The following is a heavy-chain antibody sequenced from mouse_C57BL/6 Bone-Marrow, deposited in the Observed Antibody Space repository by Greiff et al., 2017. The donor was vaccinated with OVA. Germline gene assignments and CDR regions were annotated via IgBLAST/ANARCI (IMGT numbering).Heavy chain of an antibody. J-gene: IGHJ3*01. Sequence: QVTLKVSGPGILQPSQTLSLTCSFSGFSLSTFGMGVGWIRQPSGKGLEWLAHIWWDDDKYYNPALKSRLTISKDTSKNQLFLKIANVDTADTATYYCARILYYDYEFAYWGQGTLVTVSA. D-gene: IGHD2-4*01. CDR3: ARILYYDYEFAY. V-gene: IGHV8-8*01. CDR2: IWWDDDK. CDR1: GFSLSTFGMG.